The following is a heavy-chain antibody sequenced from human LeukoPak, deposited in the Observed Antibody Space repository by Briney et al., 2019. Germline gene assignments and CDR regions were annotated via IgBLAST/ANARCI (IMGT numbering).Heavy chain of an antibody. J-gene: IGHJ4*02. V-gene: IGHV4-39*07. CDR3: ARTRSHDYYDSSDFDY. Sequence: PSETLSLTCTVSGGSISSSSYYWGWIRQPPGKGLEWIGSIYYSGTTYYNPSLKSRVTISVDASKNQFSLKLSSVTAADTAVYYCARTRSHDYYDSSDFDYWGQGTLVTVSS. CDR1: GGSISSSSYY. D-gene: IGHD3-22*01. CDR2: IYYSGTT.